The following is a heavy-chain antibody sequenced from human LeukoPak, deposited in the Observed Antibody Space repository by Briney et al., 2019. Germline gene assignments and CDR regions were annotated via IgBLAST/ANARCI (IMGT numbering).Heavy chain of an antibody. D-gene: IGHD6-13*01. CDR2: IHSGGIT. J-gene: IGHJ6*02. V-gene: IGHV3-53*01. Sequence: GGSLRLSCAASGFTVSNIYMSWVRQAPGAGLEWVSIIHSGGITRYADSVKGRFTISRDNSKNTLYLQMNSLRAEDTAVYYCVRDRGIASTGGYGMDVWGQGTTVTVSS. CDR1: GFTVSNIY. CDR3: VRDRGIASTGGYGMDV.